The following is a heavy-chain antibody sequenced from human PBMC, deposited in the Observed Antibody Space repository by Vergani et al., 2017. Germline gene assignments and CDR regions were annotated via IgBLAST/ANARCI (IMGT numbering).Heavy chain of an antibody. D-gene: IGHD6-19*01. CDR1: GGSISSGDHC. CDR3: ARVDRAVPATSHFYCMDV. CDR2: IFYSGTT. Sequence: QVQLQESGPGVVKPSQTLSLTCAVSGGSISSGDHCWTWIRQRPGKGLEWIVYIFYSGTTFDNPSPMSRLTFSVDTTQNQFSLKLRSVTAADTAVYDCARVDRAVPATSHFYCMDVWGKGTTVVVSS. J-gene: IGHJ6*03. V-gene: IGHV4-31*11.